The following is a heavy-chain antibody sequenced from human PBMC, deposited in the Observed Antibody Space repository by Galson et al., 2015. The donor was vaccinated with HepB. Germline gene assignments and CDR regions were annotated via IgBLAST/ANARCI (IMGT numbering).Heavy chain of an antibody. J-gene: IGHJ6*03. CDR1: GYTFTSYA. CDR2: INAGNGNT. CDR3: ARGGYDFWSGYPRYYYYMDV. V-gene: IGHV1-3*01. D-gene: IGHD3-3*01. Sequence: SVKVSCKASGYTFTSYAMHWVRQAPGQRLEWMGWINAGNGNTKYSQKFQGRVTITRDTSASTAYMELSSLRSEDTAVYYCARGGYDFWSGYPRYYYYMDVWGKGTTVTVSS.